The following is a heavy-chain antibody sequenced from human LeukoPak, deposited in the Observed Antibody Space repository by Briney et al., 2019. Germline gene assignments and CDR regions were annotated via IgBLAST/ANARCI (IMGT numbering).Heavy chain of an antibody. V-gene: IGHV1-2*02. CDR2: INPNSGGT. Sequence: ASVKVSCKASGYTFTGYYMHWVRQAPGQGLEWMGWINPNSGGTNYAQKFQGRVTMTRDTSISTAYMELSRLRSDDTAVYYCARVPSDSSGYYYVSLDYWGQGTLVTVSS. CDR3: ARVPSDSSGYYYVSLDY. J-gene: IGHJ4*02. D-gene: IGHD3-22*01. CDR1: GYTFTGYY.